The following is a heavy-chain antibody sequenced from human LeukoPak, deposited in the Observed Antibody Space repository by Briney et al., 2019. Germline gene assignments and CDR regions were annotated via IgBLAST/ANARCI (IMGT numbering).Heavy chain of an antibody. D-gene: IGHD3-16*02. CDR1: GFTFSGYG. CDR2: LRYDGSNT. Sequence: PGGSLRLSCAASGFTFSGYGMHWVRQAPGKGLEWVAFLRYDGSNTYYADSVKGRFTISRDNSKNTLYLQMNSLKTEDTAVYYCTRDIDVWGSYRDTFDYWGQGTLVTVSS. V-gene: IGHV3-30*02. CDR3: TRDIDVWGSYRDTFDY. J-gene: IGHJ4*02.